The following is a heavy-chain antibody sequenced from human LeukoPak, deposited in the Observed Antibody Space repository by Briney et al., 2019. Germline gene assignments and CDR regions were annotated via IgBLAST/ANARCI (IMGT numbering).Heavy chain of an antibody. CDR2: IYYSGST. CDR1: GGSISSSSDY. CDR3: ARPGYSSSGYAFDAFDF. D-gene: IGHD6-13*01. Sequence: NPSETLSLTCTVSGGSISSSSDYWGWLRQPPGKGLEWIGSIYYSGSTYYNPSLKSRVTISVDTSKNQFSLKVGSVTAADTAVYYCARPGYSSSGYAFDAFDFWGQGTMVTVSS. J-gene: IGHJ3*01. V-gene: IGHV4-39*01.